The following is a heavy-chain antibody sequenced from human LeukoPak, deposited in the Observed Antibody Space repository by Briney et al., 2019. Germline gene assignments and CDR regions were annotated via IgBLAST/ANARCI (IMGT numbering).Heavy chain of an antibody. D-gene: IGHD3-22*01. V-gene: IGHV3-48*04. Sequence: GGSLRLSCAASGFTFSSYSMNWVRQAPGKGLEWVSYISSSSSTIYYADSVKGRFTISRDNAKNSLYLQMNSLRAEDTAVYYCARGRYYYDSSGYYYSYFDYWGQGTLVTVSS. CDR1: GFTFSSYS. CDR2: ISSSSSTI. CDR3: ARGRYYYDSSGYYYSYFDY. J-gene: IGHJ4*02.